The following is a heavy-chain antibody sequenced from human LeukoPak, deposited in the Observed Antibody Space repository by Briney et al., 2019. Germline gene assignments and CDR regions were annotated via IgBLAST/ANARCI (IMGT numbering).Heavy chain of an antibody. Sequence: GGSLRLSCAASGFTFSNYAMHWVRQAPGKGLEWVAVISYDGRSEYYADSVKGRFTISRDNSKMMYLQMNSLRTDDTAVYYCAREGYYYDSSGYSYYFDSWGQGTLVTVTS. J-gene: IGHJ4*02. CDR3: AREGYYYDSSGYSYYFDS. D-gene: IGHD3-22*01. V-gene: IGHV3-30*03. CDR1: GFTFSNYA. CDR2: ISYDGRSE.